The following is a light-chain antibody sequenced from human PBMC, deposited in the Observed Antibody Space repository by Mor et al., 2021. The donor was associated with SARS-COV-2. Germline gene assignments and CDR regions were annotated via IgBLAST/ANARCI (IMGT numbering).Light chain of an antibody. Sequence: AWYQQKPGQPPKLLIYWASTRESGVPYRFSGSGSGTDFALTISSLQAEDVAVYYCQQYSSTPWTFGQGTKVEIK. CDR3: QQYSSTPWT. CDR2: WAS. J-gene: IGKJ1*01. V-gene: IGKV4-1*01.